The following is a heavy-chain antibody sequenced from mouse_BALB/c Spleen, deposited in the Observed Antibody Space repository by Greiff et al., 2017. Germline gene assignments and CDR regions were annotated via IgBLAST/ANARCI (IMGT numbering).Heavy chain of an antibody. V-gene: IGHV5-17*02. D-gene: IGHD3-3*01. J-gene: IGHJ2*01. CDR2: ISSGSSTI. CDR3: ARGGRPYYFDY. Sequence: EVQLVESGGGLVQPGGSRKLSCAASGFTFSSFGMHWVRQAPEKGLEWVAYISSGSSTIYYADTVKGRFTISRDNPKNTLFLQMTSLRSEDTAMYYCARGGRPYYFDYWGQGTTLTVSS. CDR1: GFTFSSFG.